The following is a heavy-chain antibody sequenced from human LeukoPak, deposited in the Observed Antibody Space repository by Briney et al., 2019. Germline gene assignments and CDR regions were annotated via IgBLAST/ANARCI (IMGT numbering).Heavy chain of an antibody. CDR3: ARGTPKWDSSPSYGLDV. D-gene: IGHD6-13*01. CDR1: GFTFSTYG. V-gene: IGHV3-33*01. CDR2: IWYDGSYK. Sequence: GGSLRLSCAASGFTFSTYGMYWVRQAPGKGLEWVTIIWYDGSYKYYADSVKGRFTISRDNSKNTLYLQMDSLRAEDTAVYYCARGTPKWDSSPSYGLDVWGQGTTVTVSS. J-gene: IGHJ6*02.